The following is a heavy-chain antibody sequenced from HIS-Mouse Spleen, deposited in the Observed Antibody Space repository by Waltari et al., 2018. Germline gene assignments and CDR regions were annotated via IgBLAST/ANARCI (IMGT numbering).Heavy chain of an antibody. V-gene: IGHV4-39*07. CDR2: INYSGST. CDR3: AREIPYSSSWYDWYFDL. J-gene: IGHJ2*01. Sequence: QLQLQESGPGLVKPSETLSLTCTVSGGSISSRSYYWGWIRQPPGKGLGWFGSINYSGSTYSNPSLKSRVTISVDTSKNQFSLKLSSVTAADTAVYYCAREIPYSSSWYDWYFDLWGRGTLVTVSS. D-gene: IGHD6-13*01. CDR1: GGSISSRSYY.